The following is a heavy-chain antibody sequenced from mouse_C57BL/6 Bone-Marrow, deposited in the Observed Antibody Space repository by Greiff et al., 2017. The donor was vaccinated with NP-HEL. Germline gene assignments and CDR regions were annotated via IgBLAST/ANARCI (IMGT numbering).Heavy chain of an antibody. CDR2: IDPSDSYT. J-gene: IGHJ2*01. CDR3: AKSHGDGFDY. CDR1: GYTFTSYW. V-gene: IGHV1-59*01. D-gene: IGHD2-3*01. Sequence: QVQLQQPGAELVRPGPSVKLSCKASGYTFTSYWMHWVKQRPGQGLEWIGVIDPSDSYTNYNQKFKGKATLTVDTSSSTAYMQLSSLTSEDSAVYYCAKSHGDGFDYWGQGTTLTVSS.